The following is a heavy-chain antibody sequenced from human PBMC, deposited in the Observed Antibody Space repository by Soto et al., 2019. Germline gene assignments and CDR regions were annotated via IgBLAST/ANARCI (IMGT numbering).Heavy chain of an antibody. Sequence: VASVKVSCKVSGYTLTELSMHWVRQAPGKGLEWMGGFDPEDGETIYAQKFQGRVTMTEDTSTDTAYMELSSLRSEDTAVYYCATRGYSYGYSDLPYWGQGTLVTVSS. CDR1: GYTLTELS. V-gene: IGHV1-24*01. CDR2: FDPEDGET. J-gene: IGHJ4*02. D-gene: IGHD5-18*01. CDR3: ATRGYSYGYSDLPY.